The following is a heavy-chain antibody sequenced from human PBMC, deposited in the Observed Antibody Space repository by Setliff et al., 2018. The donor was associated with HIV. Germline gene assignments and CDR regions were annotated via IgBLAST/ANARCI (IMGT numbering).Heavy chain of an antibody. CDR2: IYYSGST. CDR1: GGSISSYY. V-gene: IGHV4-59*06. D-gene: IGHD3-22*01. J-gene: IGHJ4*02. CDR3: ARVSQTYYYDSSGYSFDY. Sequence: PSETLSLTCTVSGGSISSYYWSWIRQPPGKGLEWIGFIYYSGSTYYNPSLKSRVTMSVDTSKNQFSLKLSSVTAADTAVYYCARVSQTYYYDSSGYSFDYWGQGTLVTVSS.